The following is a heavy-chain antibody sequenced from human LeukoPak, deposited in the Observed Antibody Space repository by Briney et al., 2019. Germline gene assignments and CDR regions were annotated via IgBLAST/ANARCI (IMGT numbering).Heavy chain of an antibody. CDR2: INHSGST. CDR3: ARTSVTGTKNFDS. V-gene: IGHV4-34*01. J-gene: IGHJ4*02. Sequence: PSETLSLTCAVYGGSFSGYYWSWIRQPPGKGLEWIGEINHSGSTNYNPSLKSRVTISVDTSKNQFSLKLSSVTAADTAVYYCARTSVTGTKNFDSWGQGTLVTVSS. D-gene: IGHD1-1*01. CDR1: GGSFSGYY.